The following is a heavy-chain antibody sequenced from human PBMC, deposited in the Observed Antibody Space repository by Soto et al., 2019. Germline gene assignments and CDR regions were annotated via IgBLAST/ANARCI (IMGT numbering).Heavy chain of an antibody. Sequence: ASVKVSCKAVGYTFIYYGISWVRQAPGQGLEWMGWISDYNGNTYYEKEFQGRVTMTTDTSTRTAYMELKSLRSDDTAVYYCAREGYYSGSGSYSPPRYYGMDVWGQGTTVTVSS. CDR3: AREGYYSGSGSYSPPRYYGMDV. D-gene: IGHD3-10*01. CDR1: GYTFIYYG. J-gene: IGHJ6*02. V-gene: IGHV1-18*01. CDR2: ISDYNGNT.